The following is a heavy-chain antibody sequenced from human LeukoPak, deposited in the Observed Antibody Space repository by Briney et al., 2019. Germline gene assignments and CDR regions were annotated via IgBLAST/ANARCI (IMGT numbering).Heavy chain of an antibody. J-gene: IGHJ4*02. V-gene: IGHV3-43*02. D-gene: IGHD3-9*01. CDR1: GFTFDDYA. CDR3: AKGHNYYDILTGTLDY. Sequence: GGSLRLSCAASGFTFDDYAMHWVRQAPGKGLEWVSLISGDGGSTYYADSVKGRFTISRDNSKNSLYLQMNSLRTEDTALYYCAKGHNYYDILTGTLDYWGQGTLVTVSS. CDR2: ISGDGGST.